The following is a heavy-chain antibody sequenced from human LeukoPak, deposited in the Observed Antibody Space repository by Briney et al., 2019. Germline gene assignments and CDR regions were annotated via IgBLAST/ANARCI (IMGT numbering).Heavy chain of an antibody. D-gene: IGHD3-10*01. CDR2: ISGSSGII. J-gene: IGHJ6*02. Sequence: GGSLRLSCAASGFTFNTYTMNWVRQAPGKGLEWVSYISGSSGIIDYADSVRGRFTISRDNAKNSLYLQMNSLRVEDTAVYYCARVPAVRGVIDYYYGMDVWGQGTTVTVSS. V-gene: IGHV3-48*01. CDR1: GFTFNTYT. CDR3: ARVPAVRGVIDYYYGMDV.